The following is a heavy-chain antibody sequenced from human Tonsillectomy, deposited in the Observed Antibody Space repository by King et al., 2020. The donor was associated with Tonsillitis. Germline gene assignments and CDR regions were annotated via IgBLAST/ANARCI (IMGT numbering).Heavy chain of an antibody. J-gene: IGHJ5*02. CDR3: AKDSSEADLWGA. V-gene: IGHV3-23*04. Sequence: VQLVESGGDLVQPGGSLRVSCAASGFTFSSYALSWVRQAPGKGLEWVSSISGGGDSTYYADSVKGRFAITRDNSKNTVFLQMNSLRFEDTAVYYCAKDSSEADLWGAWGQGTLVTVSS. CDR1: GFTFSSYA. CDR2: ISGGGDST. D-gene: IGHD3-16*01.